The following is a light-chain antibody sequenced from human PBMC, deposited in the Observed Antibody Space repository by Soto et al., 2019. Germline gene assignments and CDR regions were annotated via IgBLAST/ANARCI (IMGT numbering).Light chain of an antibody. CDR1: ESVSTN. J-gene: IGKJ3*01. V-gene: IGKV3-15*01. Sequence: EIVMTQSPATLSVSPGERATLSCRASESVSTNLAWYQQKPGQAPRLLIYGASTRATGIPARFSGSGSGTEFTLTISSLQSEDFAIYYCQQYNNWPPVTFGPGTKVDIK. CDR3: QQYNNWPPVT. CDR2: GAS.